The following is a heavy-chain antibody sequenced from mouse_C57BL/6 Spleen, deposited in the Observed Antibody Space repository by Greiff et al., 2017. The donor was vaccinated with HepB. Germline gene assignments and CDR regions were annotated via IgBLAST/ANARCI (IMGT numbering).Heavy chain of an antibody. D-gene: IGHD2-1*01. CDR2: INYDGSST. V-gene: IGHV5-16*01. Sequence: EVQVVESEGGLVQPGSSMKLSCTASGFTFSDYYMAWVRQVPEKGLEWVANINYDGSSTYYLDSLKSRFIISRDNAKNILYLQMSSLKSEDTATYYCARDGGYYGNYEAMDYWGQGTSVTVSS. J-gene: IGHJ4*01. CDR1: GFTFSDYY. CDR3: ARDGGYYGNYEAMDY.